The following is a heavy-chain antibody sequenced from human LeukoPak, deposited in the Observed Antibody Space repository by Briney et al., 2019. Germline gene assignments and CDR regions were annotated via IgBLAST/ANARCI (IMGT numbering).Heavy chain of an antibody. V-gene: IGHV1-2*02. CDR1: GGTFSSYA. CDR3: AREFYYDSSGYVFEPDFDY. J-gene: IGHJ4*02. Sequence: ASVKVSCKASGGTFSSYAISWVRQAPGQGLEWMGWINPNSGGTNYEQKFQGRVTMTRDTSISTAYMELSRLRSDDTAVYYCAREFYYDSSGYVFEPDFDYWGQGTLVTVSS. CDR2: INPNSGGT. D-gene: IGHD3-22*01.